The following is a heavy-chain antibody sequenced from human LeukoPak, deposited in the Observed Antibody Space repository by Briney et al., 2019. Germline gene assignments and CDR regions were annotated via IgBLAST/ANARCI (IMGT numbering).Heavy chain of an antibody. CDR2: IYWDDDK. Sequence: SGPTLVNPTQTLTLTCTFSGLSLSTSGVGVGWIRQPPGKALEWLALIYWDDDKRYSPSLKSRLTITKDTSKKQVVLTMTNMDPVDTATYYCAHRRTHPRGGNYYGMDGRGQGATVTVSS. CDR3: AHRRTHPRGGNYYGMDG. CDR1: GLSLSTSGVG. D-gene: IGHD1-7*01. V-gene: IGHV2-5*02. J-gene: IGHJ6*02.